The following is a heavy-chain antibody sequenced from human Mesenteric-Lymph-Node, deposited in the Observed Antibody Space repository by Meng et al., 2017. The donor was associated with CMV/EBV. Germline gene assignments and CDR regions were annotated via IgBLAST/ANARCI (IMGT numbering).Heavy chain of an antibody. CDR1: GGTFSIYT. Sequence: ASVKVSCKASGGTFSIYTINWVRQAPGQGLEWMGWISAHNGNTKYAQKFQGRVTMTTDTSTSTAYMELRSLTSDDTAVYYCARYQTYYDFWTEGTKEKSDAFDVWGQGTMVTVSS. CDR3: ARYQTYYDFWTEGTKEKSDAFDV. J-gene: IGHJ3*01. CDR2: ISAHNGNT. D-gene: IGHD3/OR15-3a*01. V-gene: IGHV1-18*01.